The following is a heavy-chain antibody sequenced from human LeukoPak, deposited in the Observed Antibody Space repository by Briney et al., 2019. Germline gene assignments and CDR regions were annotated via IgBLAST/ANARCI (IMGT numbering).Heavy chain of an antibody. D-gene: IGHD3-10*01. Sequence: GGSLRLSCAVSGFTTYAMTWVRQAPGEGLEWVSGISGRSENTYYADSVKGRFTISRDHSKNTLSLQMNNLRVEDTAVYYCAAFPRSAIRGINMEPIDYWGQGTLVTVSS. J-gene: IGHJ4*02. CDR3: AAFPRSAIRGINMEPIDY. CDR1: GFTTYA. V-gene: IGHV3-23*01. CDR2: ISGRSENT.